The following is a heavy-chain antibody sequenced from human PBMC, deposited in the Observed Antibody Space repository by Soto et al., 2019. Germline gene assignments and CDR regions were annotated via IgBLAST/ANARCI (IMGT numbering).Heavy chain of an antibody. CDR1: GYNFAGYW. CDR3: ASGGVSTGTFDY. Sequence: ESLKISCKGSGYNFAGYWIAWVRQMPGKGLELMGIIYPSDSDTRYRPSFQDQVTISADKSISSAYLQWSSLRASDTAMYYCASGGVSTGTFDYWGQGTPVTVSS. V-gene: IGHV5-51*01. J-gene: IGHJ4*02. CDR2: IYPSDSDT. D-gene: IGHD1-1*01.